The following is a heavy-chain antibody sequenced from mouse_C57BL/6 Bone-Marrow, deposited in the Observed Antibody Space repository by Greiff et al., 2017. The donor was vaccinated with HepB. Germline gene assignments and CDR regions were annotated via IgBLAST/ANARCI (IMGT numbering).Heavy chain of an antibody. CDR1: GFTFSSYD. CDR2: ISDGGSYT. D-gene: IGHD3-2*02. CDR3: ARDRPLGGYFDY. V-gene: IGHV5-4*01. J-gene: IGHJ2*01. Sequence: EVKLMESGGGLVKPGGSLKLSCAASGFTFSSYDMSWVRQTPEKRLEWVATISDGGSYTYYPDNVKGRFTISRDNAKNNLYLQMSHLKSEDTAMYYCARDRPLGGYFDYWGQGTTLTVSS.